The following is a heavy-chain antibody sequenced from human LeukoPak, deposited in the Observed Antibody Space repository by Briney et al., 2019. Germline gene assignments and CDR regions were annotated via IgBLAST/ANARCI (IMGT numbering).Heavy chain of an antibody. V-gene: IGHV1-18*01. J-gene: IGHJ4*02. CDR3: ARGSGNDYGDYELDY. CDR1: GYTFSNYG. D-gene: IGHD4-17*01. Sequence: ASVKVSCKASGYTFSNYGLNWVRQVPGQGLEWMGRIAAYSGNTNYAAKFQGRVTMTTDTSTSTAYMELSSLRSEDTAVYYCARGSGNDYGDYELDYWGQGTLVTVSS. CDR2: IAAYSGNT.